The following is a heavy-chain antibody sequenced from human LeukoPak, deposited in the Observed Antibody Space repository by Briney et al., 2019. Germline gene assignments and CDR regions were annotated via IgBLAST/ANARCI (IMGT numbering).Heavy chain of an antibody. CDR2: IWYDGSKI. CDR3: AKGAGQWLPQYYFDY. V-gene: IGHV3-33*03. CDR1: GFSFRSHA. Sequence: GRSLRLSCAASGFSFRSHAMHWVRQAPGKGPEWVAIIWYDGSKIYYADSVKGRFTISRDESKSKLYLQMNRLRGEDTAVYWCAKGAGQWLPQYYFDYWGQGTRVTVS. D-gene: IGHD6-19*01. J-gene: IGHJ4*02.